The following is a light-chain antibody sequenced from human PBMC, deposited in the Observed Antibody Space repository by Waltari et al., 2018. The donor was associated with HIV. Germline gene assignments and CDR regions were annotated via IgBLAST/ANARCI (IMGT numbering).Light chain of an antibody. CDR1: QSVSSN. V-gene: IGKV3-15*01. J-gene: IGKJ4*01. Sequence: EIVMTQSPATLSVSPGETATHSCRASQSVSSNLAWYQQKPGQAPRLLIYGASTRATGIPARFSGSGSGTEFTLTISSLQSEDFAVYYCQQYNNWPRAFGGGTKVEIK. CDR2: GAS. CDR3: QQYNNWPRA.